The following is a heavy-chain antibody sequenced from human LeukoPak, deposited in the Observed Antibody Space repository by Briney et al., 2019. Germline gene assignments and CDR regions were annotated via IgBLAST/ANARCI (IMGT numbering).Heavy chain of an antibody. D-gene: IGHD2/OR15-2a*01. Sequence: GGSLRLSCAASGFTFSSYAMNWVRQAPGKGLECISAISGSGDSTYYADSVKGRFTISRDNYKNTLYLQMNSLRAEGTAVYYCARNVSGQYFDIWGRGTLVTVSS. J-gene: IGHJ2*01. CDR3: ARNVSGQYFDI. V-gene: IGHV3-23*01. CDR1: GFTFSSYA. CDR2: ISGSGDST.